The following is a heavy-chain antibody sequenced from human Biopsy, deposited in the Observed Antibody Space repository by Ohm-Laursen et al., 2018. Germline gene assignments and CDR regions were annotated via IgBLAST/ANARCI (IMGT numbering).Heavy chain of an antibody. CDR1: GGSFTGHY. V-gene: IGHV4-59*11. CDR3: ARGSNEYGGLYFPH. D-gene: IGHD4-23*01. Sequence: TLSLTCTVSGGSFTGHYWTWIRQPPGKGLEWIGHISHTGYTSYKSSLKSRVTISLDTSRKHFSLRLTSLAAADTAVYYCARGSNEYGGLYFPHWGQGTLLTVSS. J-gene: IGHJ1*01. CDR2: ISHTGYT.